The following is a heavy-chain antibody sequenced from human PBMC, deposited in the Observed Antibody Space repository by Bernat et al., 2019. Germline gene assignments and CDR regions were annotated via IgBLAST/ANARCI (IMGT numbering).Heavy chain of an antibody. D-gene: IGHD6-19*01. CDR1: GYTFTGYY. CDR3: ARREPITSVRYEGDLDH. V-gene: IGHV1-2*02. Sequence: HVQLVQSGAEVKKPGASVKVSCQASGYTFTGYYLHWVRQAPGQGLEWMGWINPTSGGTNYAQKFQGRVTMTRDTSISAAYMELSRLRSDDTAVYYCARREPITSVRYEGDLDHWGQGTLVSVSS. CDR2: INPTSGGT. J-gene: IGHJ4*02.